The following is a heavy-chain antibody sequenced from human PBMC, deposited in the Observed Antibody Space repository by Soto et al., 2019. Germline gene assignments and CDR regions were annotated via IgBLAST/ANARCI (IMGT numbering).Heavy chain of an antibody. Sequence: SETLSLTCTVSGGSISSYYWSWIRQPPGKGLEWIGYIYYSGSTNYNPSLKSRVTISVDASKNQFSLKLSSVTAADTAVYYCARGIALDYYDSSGYYFFDYWGQGTLVTVSS. J-gene: IGHJ4*02. CDR1: GGSISSYY. CDR2: IYYSGST. CDR3: ARGIALDYYDSSGYYFFDY. V-gene: IGHV4-59*01. D-gene: IGHD3-22*01.